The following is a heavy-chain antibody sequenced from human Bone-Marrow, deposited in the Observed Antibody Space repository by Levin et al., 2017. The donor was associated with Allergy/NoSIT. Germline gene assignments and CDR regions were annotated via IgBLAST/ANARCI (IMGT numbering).Heavy chain of an antibody. Sequence: ESLKISCAVYGGSFSGYYWSWIRQPPGKGLEWIGEINHSGSTNYNPSLKSRVTISVDTSKNQFSLKLSSVTAADTAVFYCARGKIQLWSRPSYYFDYWGQGTLVTVSS. CDR1: GGSFSGYY. V-gene: IGHV4-34*01. CDR2: INHSGST. J-gene: IGHJ4*02. CDR3: ARGKIQLWSRPSYYFDY. D-gene: IGHD5-18*01.